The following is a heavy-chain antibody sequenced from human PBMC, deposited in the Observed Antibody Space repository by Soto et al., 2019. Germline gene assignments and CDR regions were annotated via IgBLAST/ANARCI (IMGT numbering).Heavy chain of an antibody. Sequence: SETLSLTCAVSGVSISSGGYCWSWIRQPPGKGLEWIGYIYHSGSTYYNPSLKSRVTISVDRSKNQFSLKLSSVTAADTAVYYCARAGVVGATALDYWGQGTLVTVSS. J-gene: IGHJ4*02. CDR1: GVSISSGGYC. CDR2: IYHSGST. CDR3: ARAGVVGATALDY. V-gene: IGHV4-30-2*01. D-gene: IGHD1-26*01.